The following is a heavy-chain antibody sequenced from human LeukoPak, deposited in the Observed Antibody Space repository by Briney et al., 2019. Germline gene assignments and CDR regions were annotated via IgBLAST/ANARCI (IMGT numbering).Heavy chain of an antibody. CDR2: ISNDGKNI. CDR3: ARGYNSGYEY. D-gene: IGHD1-14*01. Sequence: PGGSLRLSCTASGFTFSRHWMHWVRQAPEKGLEWVSRISNDGKNIAYADSVKDRFTISRDNAKNTLYLEINSLGTEDTAVYYCARGYNSGYEYWGQGTLVTVSS. V-gene: IGHV3-74*01. J-gene: IGHJ4*02. CDR1: GFTFSRHW.